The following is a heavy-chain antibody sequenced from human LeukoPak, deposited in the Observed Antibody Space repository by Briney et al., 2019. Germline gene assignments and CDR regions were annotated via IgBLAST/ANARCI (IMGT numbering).Heavy chain of an antibody. CDR1: GFTFSSYG. J-gene: IGHJ4*02. D-gene: IGHD3-10*01. Sequence: PGGSLRLSCAASGFTFSSYGMSWVRQAPGKGLEWVSAISGSGGRTYYGGSVKGRLTISRDTSENTLYLQMNSLRAEDTAVYYCAKPTAYYYGSGSYLYWGQGTLVTVSS. CDR3: AKPTAYYYGSGSYLY. V-gene: IGHV3-23*01. CDR2: ISGSGGRT.